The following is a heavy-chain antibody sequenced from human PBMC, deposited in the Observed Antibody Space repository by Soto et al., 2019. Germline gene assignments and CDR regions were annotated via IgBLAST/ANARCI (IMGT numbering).Heavy chain of an antibody. J-gene: IGHJ4*02. D-gene: IGHD3-10*01. Sequence: GGSLKISCAAPCFTVRNNYITWVRQAPGEGLKRGSFIYSGGGTKYAESGRGRNNQSRDASKNTLYLQMNILRVEDTAVYYCARVPGHLWGQGTLVTVSS. CDR3: ARVPGHL. V-gene: IGHV3-53*01. CDR1: CFTVRNNY. CDR2: IYSGGGT.